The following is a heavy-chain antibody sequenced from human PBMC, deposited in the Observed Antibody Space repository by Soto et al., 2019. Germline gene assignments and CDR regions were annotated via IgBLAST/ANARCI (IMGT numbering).Heavy chain of an antibody. V-gene: IGHV5-10-1*01. D-gene: IGHD3-10*01. J-gene: IGHJ4*02. CDR2: INPSDSFI. CDR3: ARDVTLVRGVTHFDS. Sequence: SGESLKISCKGFGYSFTNYWITWVRQMPGKGLEWMGRINPSDSFINYSPSFQGHVTISVDTSITTAYLQWSSLKASDTAIYYCARDVTLVRGVTHFDSWGQGTQVTVSS. CDR1: GYSFTNYW.